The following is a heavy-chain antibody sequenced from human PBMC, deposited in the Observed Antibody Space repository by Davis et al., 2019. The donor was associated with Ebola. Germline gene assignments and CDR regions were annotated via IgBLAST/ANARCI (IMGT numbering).Heavy chain of an antibody. CDR2: IKQDGSEK. V-gene: IGHV3-7*01. CDR1: GFTFSSYW. D-gene: IGHD6-19*01. CDR3: ARISGLKYSSGWYDWFDP. Sequence: PGGSLRLSCAASGFTFSSYWMSWVRQAPGKGLEWVANIKQDGSEKYYVDSVKGRFTFSRDNARNSLYLQMNSLRAEDTAVYYCARISGLKYSSGWYDWFDPWGQGTLVTVSS. J-gene: IGHJ5*02.